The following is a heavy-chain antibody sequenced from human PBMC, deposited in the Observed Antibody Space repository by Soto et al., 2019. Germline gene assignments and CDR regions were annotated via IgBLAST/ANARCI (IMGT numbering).Heavy chain of an antibody. CDR1: GYTFTGYY. CDR2: INPNSGGA. Sequence: ASLKVSCKASGYTFTGYYMHWVRQAPGQGLEWMGWINPNSGGANYAQKFQGWVTMTRDTSISTAYMELSRLRSDDTAVYYCARGITMVRGVTSDAFDIWGQGTMVTVSS. J-gene: IGHJ3*02. V-gene: IGHV1-2*04. D-gene: IGHD3-10*01. CDR3: ARGITMVRGVTSDAFDI.